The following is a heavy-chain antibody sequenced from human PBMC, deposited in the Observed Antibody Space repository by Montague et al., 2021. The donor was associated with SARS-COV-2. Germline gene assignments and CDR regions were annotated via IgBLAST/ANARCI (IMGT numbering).Heavy chain of an antibody. CDR1: GFSLSTSGTC. D-gene: IGHD6-13*01. Sequence: PALVIPTQTLTLTCTFSGFSLSTSGTCVSWIRQPPGKALEWLALIDWDDDKYYSTPLKTRLTISKDTSKIQVVLTMTNMDPVDTATYFCARIASSSWFGRGEYYMDYGGQGTRVTVSS. CDR2: IDWDDDK. CDR3: ARIASSSWFGRGEYYMDY. J-gene: IGHJ4*02. V-gene: IGHV2-70*01.